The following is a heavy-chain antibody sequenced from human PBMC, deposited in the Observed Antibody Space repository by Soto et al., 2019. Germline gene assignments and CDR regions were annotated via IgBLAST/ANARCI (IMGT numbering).Heavy chain of an antibody. CDR3: ARDWVDIVVVPAAMGNYYYYGMDV. V-gene: IGHV1-69*13. Sequence: SVKVSCKDSGGTFSSYAISWVRQAPGQGLEWMGGIIPIFGTANYAQKFQGRVTITADESTSTAYMELSSLRSEDTAVYYCARDWVDIVVVPAAMGNYYYYGMDVWGQGTTVNVSS. D-gene: IGHD2-2*03. CDR2: IIPIFGTA. J-gene: IGHJ6*02. CDR1: GGTFSSYA.